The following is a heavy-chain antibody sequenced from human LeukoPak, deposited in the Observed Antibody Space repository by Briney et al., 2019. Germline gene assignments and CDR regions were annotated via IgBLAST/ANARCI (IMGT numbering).Heavy chain of an antibody. CDR1: GFPFSSYA. CDR2: ISGSGAST. V-gene: IGHV3-23*01. CDR3: VKYYDSSGSYYFDY. J-gene: IGHJ4*02. Sequence: GSLSLSCAASGFPFSSYAMSWVRQAPGKGLEWVSTISGSGASTYYADSVKGRFTISRDNSKNTLYLQMNSLRAEDTAVYYCVKYYDSSGSYYFDYWGQGTLVTVSS. D-gene: IGHD3-22*01.